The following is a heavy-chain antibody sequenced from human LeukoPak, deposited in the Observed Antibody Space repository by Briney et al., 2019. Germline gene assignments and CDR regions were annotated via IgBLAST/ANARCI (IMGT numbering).Heavy chain of an antibody. Sequence: GGSLRLSCAASGFTFDDYAMHWVRQAPGKGLEWVSGISWNSGSIGYADSVKGRFTISRDNAKNSLNLQMNSLRAEDTALYYCAKADYYDSSGSVDYWGQGTLVTVSS. J-gene: IGHJ4*02. CDR3: AKADYYDSSGSVDY. D-gene: IGHD3-22*01. CDR1: GFTFDDYA. CDR2: ISWNSGSI. V-gene: IGHV3-9*01.